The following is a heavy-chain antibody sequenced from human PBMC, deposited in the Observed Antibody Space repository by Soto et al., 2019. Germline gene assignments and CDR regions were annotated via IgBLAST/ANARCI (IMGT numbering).Heavy chain of an antibody. Sequence: EVQLLESGGDLVQTGGSLRLSCAASGFTLTSYAMSWIRQAPGKGLEWVSAITGGGDNTYYADSVKGRFTISRDNSKNTLYLQMNSLRAEDTAFYYCTQDGGSRDWLTVNWGHGTLFTVFS. CDR2: ITGGGDNT. CDR3: TQDGGSRDWLTVN. CDR1: GFTLTSYA. J-gene: IGHJ4*01. V-gene: IGHV3-23*01. D-gene: IGHD3-9*01.